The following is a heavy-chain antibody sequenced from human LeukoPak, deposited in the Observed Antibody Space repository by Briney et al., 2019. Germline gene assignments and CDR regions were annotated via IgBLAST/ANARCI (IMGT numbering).Heavy chain of an antibody. V-gene: IGHV4-61*02. CDR2: IYTSGST. J-gene: IGHJ4*02. Sequence: SETLPLTCTVSGGSISSGSYSWNWIRQPAGKGLEWIGRIYTSGSTNYNPSLKSRVTISVDTSKNQFSLKLSSVTAADAAVYYCARDQADYYDTSGYSHWGQGTLVTVSS. CDR3: ARDQADYYDTSGYSH. CDR1: GGSISSGSYS. D-gene: IGHD3-22*01.